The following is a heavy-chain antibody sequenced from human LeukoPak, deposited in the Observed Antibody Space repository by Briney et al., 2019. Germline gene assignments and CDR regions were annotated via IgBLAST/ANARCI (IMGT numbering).Heavy chain of an antibody. D-gene: IGHD1-14*01. CDR2: ISGSADGT. Sequence: PGESLRLSCAASGFTFSSSAMNWVRQAPGKGLEWVSTISGSADGTHYRDSVKGRFTISRDNSKNTLYLHMNSLSAEDSAVYYCAKSTGGTLFESWGQGTLVTVSS. V-gene: IGHV3-23*01. J-gene: IGHJ4*02. CDR3: AKSTGGTLFES. CDR1: GFTFSSSA.